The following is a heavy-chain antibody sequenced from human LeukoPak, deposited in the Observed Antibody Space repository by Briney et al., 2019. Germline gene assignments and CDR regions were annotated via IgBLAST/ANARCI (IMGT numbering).Heavy chain of an antibody. CDR2: IYTSGST. CDR3: ARGRVVTAIRGSRFDP. Sequence: SETLSLTCTVSGGSISSGSYHWSWIRQPAGKGLEWIGRIYTSGSTKYNPSLKSRVTISVDTSKNQFSLKLSSVTAADTAVYYCARGRVVTAIRGSRFDPWGQGTLVTVSS. J-gene: IGHJ5*02. CDR1: GGSISSGSYH. D-gene: IGHD2-21*02. V-gene: IGHV4-61*02.